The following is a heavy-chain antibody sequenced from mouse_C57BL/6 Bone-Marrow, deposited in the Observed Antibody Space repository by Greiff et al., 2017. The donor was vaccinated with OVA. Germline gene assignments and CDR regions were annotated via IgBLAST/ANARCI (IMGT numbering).Heavy chain of an antibody. J-gene: IGHJ4*01. CDR2: IYPRSGNT. V-gene: IGHV1-81*01. CDR3: ARSSITTVVVP. CDR1: GYTFTSYG. D-gene: IGHD1-1*01. Sequence: QVQLKQSGAELARPGASVKLSCKASGYTFTSYGITWVKQRTGQGLEWIGEIYPRSGNTYYNEKFKGKATLTADKSSSTAYMELRSLTSEDSAVYFCARSSITTVVVPWGQGTSVTVSS.